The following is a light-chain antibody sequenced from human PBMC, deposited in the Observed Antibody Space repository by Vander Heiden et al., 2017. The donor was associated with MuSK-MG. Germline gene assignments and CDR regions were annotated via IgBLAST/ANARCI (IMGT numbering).Light chain of an antibody. V-gene: IGKV1-5*01. CDR2: DAS. CDR3: KQYKSYSRT. Sequence: DIQMTQSPSTLSASVGDRVTITCRASQSISSWLAWYQQKPGKAPQLLIYDASSLESGVPARFSGSGSGTEFTLKISSLEPDDFATYYCKQYKSYSRTFGQGTKVEIK. J-gene: IGKJ1*01. CDR1: QSISSW.